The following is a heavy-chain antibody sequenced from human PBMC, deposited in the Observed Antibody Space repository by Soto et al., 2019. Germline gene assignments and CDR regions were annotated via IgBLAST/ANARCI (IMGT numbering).Heavy chain of an antibody. CDR1: GFTFSSYA. D-gene: IGHD3-3*01. Sequence: GGSLRLSCAASGFTFSSYAMSWVRQAPGKGLEWVSAISGSGGSTYYADSVKGRFTISRDNSKNTLYLQMNSLRAEDTAVYYCAKSRYDFWSGRHFDYWGQGTLVTVSS. CDR2: ISGSGGST. J-gene: IGHJ4*02. CDR3: AKSRYDFWSGRHFDY. V-gene: IGHV3-23*01.